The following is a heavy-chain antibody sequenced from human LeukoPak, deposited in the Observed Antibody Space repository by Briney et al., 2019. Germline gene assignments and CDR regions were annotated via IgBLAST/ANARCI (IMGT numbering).Heavy chain of an antibody. J-gene: IGHJ4*02. CDR2: INPNSGDT. D-gene: IGHD7-27*01. CDR3: ARDLSSTSNWELDY. CDR1: GYTFTGYF. V-gene: IGHV1-2*06. Sequence: ASVKVSCKASGYTFTGYFMHWVRQAPGQGLEWMGRINPNSGDTNYAQNFQGRVTMTRDTSISTAYMELSRLRSDATAVYYCARDLSSTSNWELDYWGQGTLVTVSS.